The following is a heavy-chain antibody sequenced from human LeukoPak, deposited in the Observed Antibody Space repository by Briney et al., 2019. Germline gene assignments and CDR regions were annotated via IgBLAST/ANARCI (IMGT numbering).Heavy chain of an antibody. J-gene: IGHJ3*01. V-gene: IGHV4-61*02. CDR2: IYTSGST. Sequence: SQTLSLTCTVSGGSISSGSYYWSWIRQPAGKGLEWIGRIYTSGSTNYDPSLKSRVTISVDTSKNQFSLKLSSVTAADTAVYYCARDHARYCTNGVCYPSLWGQGTMVTVSS. CDR1: GGSISSGSYY. CDR3: ARDHARYCTNGVCYPSL. D-gene: IGHD2-8*01.